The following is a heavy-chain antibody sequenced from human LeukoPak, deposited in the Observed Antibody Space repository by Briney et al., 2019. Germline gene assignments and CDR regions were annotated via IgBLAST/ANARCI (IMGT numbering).Heavy chain of an antibody. D-gene: IGHD2-2*01. CDR2: MSGSGDST. Sequence: PGGSLRLSRAASGFTFSSYAMTWVRQAPGRGLEWVSVMSGSGDSTYYADSVKGRFTISRDNSKNTLYLQMNSLRVEDTAVYFCTRDGKDCSSTSCSADYWGQGTLVTVSS. J-gene: IGHJ4*02. CDR1: GFTFSSYA. V-gene: IGHV3-23*01. CDR3: TRDGKDCSSTSCSADY.